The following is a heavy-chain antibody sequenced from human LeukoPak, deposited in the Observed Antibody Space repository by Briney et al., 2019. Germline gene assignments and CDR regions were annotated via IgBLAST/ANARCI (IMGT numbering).Heavy chain of an antibody. CDR1: GGSFSGYH. J-gene: IGHJ4*02. CDR2: INHSGST. Sequence: SETLSLTCAVYGGSFSGYHWSWIRQPPGKGLEWIGEINHSGSTNYNPSLKGRVTISVDTSKNQFSLKLSSVTAADTAVYYCARGISSSWYDYWGQGTLVTVSS. D-gene: IGHD6-13*01. V-gene: IGHV4-34*01. CDR3: ARGISSSWYDY.